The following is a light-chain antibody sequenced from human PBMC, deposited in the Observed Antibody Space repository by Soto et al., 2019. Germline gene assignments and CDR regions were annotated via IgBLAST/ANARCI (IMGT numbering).Light chain of an antibody. V-gene: IGLV9-49*01. CDR2: VGTGGIVG. CDR1: SGYSNYK. CDR3: GADHGSGSNFAVA. J-gene: IGLJ2*01. Sequence: QSVLTQPPSASASLGASVTLTCTLSSGYSNYKVDWYQQRPGKGPRFVMRVGTGGIVGSKGDGIPDRFSVLGSGLNRYLTIKNIQEEDESDYHCGADHGSGSNFAVAFGGGTKLTVL.